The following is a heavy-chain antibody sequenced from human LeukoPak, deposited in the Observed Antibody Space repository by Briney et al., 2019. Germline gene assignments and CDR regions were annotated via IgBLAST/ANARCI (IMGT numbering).Heavy chain of an antibody. J-gene: IGHJ6*02. D-gene: IGHD2-15*01. CDR3: ARRYCSGGSCYSRWYYYYGMDV. CDR1: GGSFSGYY. Sequence: SGTLSLTCAVYGGSFSGYYWSWIRQPPGKGLEWTGEINHSGSTNYNPSLKSRVTISVDTSKNQFSLKLSSVTAADTAVYYCARRYCSGGSCYSRWYYYYGMDVWGQGTTVTVSS. V-gene: IGHV4-34*01. CDR2: INHSGST.